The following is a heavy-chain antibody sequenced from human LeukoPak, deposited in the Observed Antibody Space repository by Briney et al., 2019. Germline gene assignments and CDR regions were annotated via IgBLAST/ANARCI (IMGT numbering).Heavy chain of an antibody. CDR1: GFMFDDYT. V-gene: IGHV3-43*01. Sequence: PGGSLRLSCAASGFMFDDYTMHWVRQAPGKGLEWVSLINWDGGSTYYAGSVKGRFTISRYNSKNSLYLQMNSLRTEDTALYYCAKGDVDSPMNFYHWGQGTLVTVSS. J-gene: IGHJ4*02. CDR3: AKGDVDSPMNFYH. CDR2: INWDGGST. D-gene: IGHD5-18*01.